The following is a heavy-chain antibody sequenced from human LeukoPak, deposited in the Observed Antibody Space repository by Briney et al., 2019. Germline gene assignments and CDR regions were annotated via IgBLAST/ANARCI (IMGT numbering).Heavy chain of an antibody. D-gene: IGHD4-17*01. CDR2: IYPGDSDT. V-gene: IGHV5-51*01. J-gene: IGHJ3*02. CDR1: GYSFTSYW. Sequence: GESLKISCKGSGYSFTSYWIGWVRQMPGKGLEWMGIIYPGDSDTRYSPSLQGQVTISADKSISTAYLQWSSLKASDTAMYYCARHVGRGGDYYDAFDIWGQGTMVTVSS. CDR3: ARHVGRGGDYYDAFDI.